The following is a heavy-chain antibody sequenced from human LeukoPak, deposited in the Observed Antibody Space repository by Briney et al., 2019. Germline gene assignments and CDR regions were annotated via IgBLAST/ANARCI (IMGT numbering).Heavy chain of an antibody. V-gene: IGHV3-66*02. J-gene: IGHJ3*02. CDR2: IYSGGST. Sequence: GGSLRLSCAASGFTVSSNYMSWVRQAPGKGLEWVSVIYSGGSTYYADSVKGRFTISRDNSKNTLYLQMNSLRAEDTAVYYCASTRRRGTMIAVVQDDAFDIWGQGTMVTVSS. CDR1: GFTVSSNY. D-gene: IGHD3-22*01. CDR3: ASTRRRGTMIAVVQDDAFDI.